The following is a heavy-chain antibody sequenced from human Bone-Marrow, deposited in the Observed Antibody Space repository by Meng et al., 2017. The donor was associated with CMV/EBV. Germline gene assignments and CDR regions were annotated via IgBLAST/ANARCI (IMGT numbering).Heavy chain of an antibody. CDR2: IRYDGSNK. D-gene: IGHD4-17*01. J-gene: IGHJ4*02. V-gene: IGHV3-30*02. CDR3: AKELDGDYAPLPAD. Sequence: GESLKISCAASGFTFSSYGMHWVRQAPGKGLEWVAFIRYDGSNKYYADSVKGRFTISRDNSKNTLYLQMNSLRAEDTAVYYCAKELDGDYAPLPADWGQGTRVTSSS. CDR1: GFTFSSYG.